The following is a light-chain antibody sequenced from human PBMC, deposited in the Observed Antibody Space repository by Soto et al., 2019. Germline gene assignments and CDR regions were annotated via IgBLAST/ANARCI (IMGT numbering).Light chain of an antibody. CDR3: QQYGSSGT. Sequence: DIVLTQSPCTLSFSPGERATLSCRSSHNVDSTYLAWYQQKPGQAPRLVIYGASNRATGIPDRFSGSGSGTDFTLTISRLEPEDFAVYYCQQYGSSGTFGQGTKVDI. CDR1: HNVDSTY. V-gene: IGKV3-20*01. CDR2: GAS. J-gene: IGKJ1*01.